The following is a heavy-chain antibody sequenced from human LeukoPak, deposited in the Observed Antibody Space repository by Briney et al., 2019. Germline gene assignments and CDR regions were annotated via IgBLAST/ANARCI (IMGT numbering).Heavy chain of an antibody. CDR2: ISGSGGST. D-gene: IGHD6-19*01. V-gene: IGHV3-23*01. CDR1: GFTFSSYA. CDR3: AKDGYSSGWYFDY. Sequence: PGGSLRLSCAASGFTFSSYAMSWVRQAPGKGLEWVSAISGSGGSTYYADSVKGRFTISRDNSKNTLYLQMNSLRAEDTAVYYRAKDGYSSGWYFDYWGQGTLVTVSS. J-gene: IGHJ4*02.